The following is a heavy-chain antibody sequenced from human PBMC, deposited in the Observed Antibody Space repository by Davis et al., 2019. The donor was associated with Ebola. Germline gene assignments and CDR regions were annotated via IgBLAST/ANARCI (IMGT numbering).Heavy chain of an antibody. D-gene: IGHD4-11*01. Sequence: GGSLRLSCAASGFTVSSNYMSWVRQAPGKGLVWVSRIKSDGSTIYADSVKGRFTISRDNSRNTVYLQMNSLRPEDTAVYYCAKGGYSNYRDAFDIWGQGTMVTVSS. J-gene: IGHJ3*02. CDR3: AKGGYSNYRDAFDI. CDR2: IKSDGST. CDR1: GFTVSSNY. V-gene: IGHV3-66*02.